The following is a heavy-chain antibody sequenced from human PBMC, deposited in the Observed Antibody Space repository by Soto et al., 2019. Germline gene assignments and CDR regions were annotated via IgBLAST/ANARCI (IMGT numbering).Heavy chain of an antibody. CDR2: ISSSSSTI. CDR1: ALQFISYI. J-gene: IGHJ4*02. CDR3: ARDVRAEGYSYGYAY. V-gene: IGHV3-48*02. D-gene: IGHD5-18*01. Sequence: PAGPLLLRWPASALQFISYIVSRVRPAPGKGLEWVSYISSSSSTIYYADSVKGRFTISRDKAKNSLYLQMNSLRDEDTAVYYCARDVRAEGYSYGYAYWGQRTLVTVSS.